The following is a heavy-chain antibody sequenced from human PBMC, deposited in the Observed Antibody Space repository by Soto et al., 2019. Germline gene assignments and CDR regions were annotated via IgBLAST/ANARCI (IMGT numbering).Heavy chain of an antibody. V-gene: IGHV4-31*03. Sequence: SETLSLPCTVSGASISRGGSYWGWIRQHPGTGLEWIGYIYYSGSTYYNPSLKSRVTISVDTSKNQFSLKLSSVTAADTAVYYCARVGGFGATTIDYWGQGTLVTVSS. J-gene: IGHJ4*02. CDR3: ARVGGFGATTIDY. D-gene: IGHD3-10*01. CDR1: GASISRGGSY. CDR2: IYYSGST.